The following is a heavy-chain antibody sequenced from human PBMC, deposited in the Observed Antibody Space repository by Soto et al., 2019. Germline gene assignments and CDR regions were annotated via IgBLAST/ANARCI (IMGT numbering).Heavy chain of an antibody. Sequence: QVQLVQSGAEVKKPGSSVKVSCKASGGTFSSYAISWVRQAPGQGLEWMGGIIPIFGTANSAQKFQGRVTITADESTSTAYMELSSLRSEDTAVYYCASYPGYSSSWEYYFDYWGQGTLVTVSS. CDR3: ASYPGYSSSWEYYFDY. CDR2: IIPIFGTA. D-gene: IGHD6-13*01. J-gene: IGHJ4*02. CDR1: GGTFSSYA. V-gene: IGHV1-69*01.